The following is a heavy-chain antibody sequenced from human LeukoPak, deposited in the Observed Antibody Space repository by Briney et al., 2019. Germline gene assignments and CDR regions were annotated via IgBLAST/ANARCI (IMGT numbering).Heavy chain of an antibody. Sequence: GGSLRLSCAASGFTFSSYSMNWVRQAPGKGLEWVSSISSSSSYIYYADSVKGRFTISRDNAKNSLYLQMNSLRAEDTAVYYCARDRPYYYGSGSSQRASRQISYYYYGMDVWGQGTTVTVSS. V-gene: IGHV3-21*01. CDR3: ARDRPYYYGSGSSQRASRQISYYYYGMDV. CDR2: ISSSSSYI. D-gene: IGHD3-10*01. CDR1: GFTFSSYS. J-gene: IGHJ6*02.